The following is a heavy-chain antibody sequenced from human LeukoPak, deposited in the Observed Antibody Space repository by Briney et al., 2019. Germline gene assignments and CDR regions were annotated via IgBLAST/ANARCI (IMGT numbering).Heavy chain of an antibody. CDR2: INPNSGGT. V-gene: IGHV1-2*02. J-gene: IGHJ4*02. CDR3: ARAGVVPAATDFDY. D-gene: IGHD2-2*01. CDR1: GYTFTGYY. Sequence: GASVKVSCKASGYTFTGYYMHWVRQAPGQGLEWMGWINPNSGGTNYAQKFQGRVTMARDTSISTAYMELSRLRSDDTAVYYCARAGVVPAATDFDYWGQGTLVTVSS.